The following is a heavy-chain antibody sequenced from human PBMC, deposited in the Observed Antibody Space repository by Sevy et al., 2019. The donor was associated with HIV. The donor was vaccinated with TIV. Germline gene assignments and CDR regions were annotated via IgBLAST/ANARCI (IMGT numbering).Heavy chain of an antibody. V-gene: IGHV3-49*03. CDR1: GFTFYNYA. CDR3: TRDERDLDAFDI. CDR2: IRTTVNGGTA. J-gene: IGHJ3*02. Sequence: GGSLRLSCATSGFTFYNYAMRWFRQAPGKGLEWIGFIRTTVNGGTAEYAASVEGRFTISRYDSRSIAYLQMNNLKTEDTAVYYCTRDERDLDAFDIWGQGTMVTVSS.